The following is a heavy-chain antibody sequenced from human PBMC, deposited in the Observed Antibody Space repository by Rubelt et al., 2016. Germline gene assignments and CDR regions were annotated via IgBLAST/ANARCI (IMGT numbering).Heavy chain of an antibody. D-gene: IGHD6-13*01. Sequence: QVQLQQWGAGLLKPSETLSLTCAVYGGSLSGYYWSWIRQSPGKGLEWIGESNPSVSTNYNPPLKRRVTISVDTSENQFSRNRRYMAAADTAVYYCATDVTAAGTVYYDAMDVWGPGTTVTVSS. CDR3: ATDVTAAGTVYYDAMDV. V-gene: IGHV4-34*01. J-gene: IGHJ6*02. CDR1: GGSLSGYY. CDR2: SNPSVST.